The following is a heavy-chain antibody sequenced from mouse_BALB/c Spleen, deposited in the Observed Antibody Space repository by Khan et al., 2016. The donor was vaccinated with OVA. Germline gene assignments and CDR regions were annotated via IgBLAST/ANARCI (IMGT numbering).Heavy chain of an antibody. D-gene: IGHD1-2*01. CDR1: GYSITSGYG. Sequence: EVQLVESGPGLVKPSQSLSLTCTVTGYSITSGYGWNWIRQFPGNKLEWMGYISYSGSTNYNPSLKSRISFTRDTSKNPFFLQLNSVTTEDTATYYCARTARIKYWGQGTTLTGSS. CDR3: ARTARIKY. J-gene: IGHJ2*01. CDR2: ISYSGST. V-gene: IGHV3-2*02.